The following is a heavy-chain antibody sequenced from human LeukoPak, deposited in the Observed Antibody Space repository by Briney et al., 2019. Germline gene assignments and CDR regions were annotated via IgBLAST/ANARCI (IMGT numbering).Heavy chain of an antibody. J-gene: IGHJ6*03. CDR2: ISGSGGST. V-gene: IGHV3-23*01. Sequence: GGSLRLSCAVSGFTFSGYTMSWVRQAPGKGLEWVSAISGSGGSTYYADSVKGRFTISRDNSKNTLYLQMNSLRAEDTAVYYCAKTGDDFWRDNHYYYYYYMDVWGKGTTVTVSS. CDR3: AKTGDDFWRDNHYYYYYYMDV. CDR1: GFTFSGYT. D-gene: IGHD3-3*01.